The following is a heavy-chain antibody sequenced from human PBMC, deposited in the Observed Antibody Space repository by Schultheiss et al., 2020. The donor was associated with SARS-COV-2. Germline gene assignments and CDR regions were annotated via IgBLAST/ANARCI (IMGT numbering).Heavy chain of an antibody. J-gene: IGHJ5*02. V-gene: IGHV1-18*01. CDR2: ISAYNGNT. Sequence: ASVKVSCKASGGTFSSYAISWVRQAPGQGLEWMGWISAYNGNTNYAQKLQGRVTMTTDTSTSTAYMELRSLRSDDTAVYYCARMVYGNEGFDLWGQGTLVTVSS. CDR3: ARMVYGNEGFDL. D-gene: IGHD2-8*01. CDR1: GGTFSSYA.